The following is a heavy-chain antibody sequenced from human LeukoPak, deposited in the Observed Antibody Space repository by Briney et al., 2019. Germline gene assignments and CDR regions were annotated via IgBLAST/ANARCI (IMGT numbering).Heavy chain of an antibody. CDR3: ARATALAVAGLYYFDY. CDR2: INPSGGST. V-gene: IGHV1-46*01. CDR1: GYTFTSYY. D-gene: IGHD6-19*01. Sequence: ASVKVSCKASGYTFTSYYMHWVRQAPGQGLEWMGIINPSGGSTSYAQKFQGRVTMTRDTSTSTVYMELSSLRSEDTAVYYCARATALAVAGLYYFDYWGQGTLVTVSS. J-gene: IGHJ4*02.